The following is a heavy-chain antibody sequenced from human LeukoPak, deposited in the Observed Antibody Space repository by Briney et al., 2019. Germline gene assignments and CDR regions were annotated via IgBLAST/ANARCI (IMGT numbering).Heavy chain of an antibody. Sequence: GGSLRLSCAASGFTFSSNGMLWVRQAPGKGLEWVALIWYDGTNKYYADSVKGRFTISRDNSRNTLYLQMNSLRAEDTAVYYCARLRGVNIDYWGQGTLVTVSS. D-gene: IGHD3-10*01. CDR2: IWYDGTNK. CDR3: ARLRGVNIDY. CDR1: GFTFSSNG. J-gene: IGHJ4*02. V-gene: IGHV3-33*01.